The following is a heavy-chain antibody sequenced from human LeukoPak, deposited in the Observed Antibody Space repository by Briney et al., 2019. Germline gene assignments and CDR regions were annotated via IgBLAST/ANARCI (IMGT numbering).Heavy chain of an antibody. D-gene: IGHD6-13*01. J-gene: IGHJ4*02. Sequence: GGSLRLSCAASGFTFSNAWMSWVRQAPGKGLEWVGRIKSKTDGGTTDYAAPVKGRFTISRDNSKSTLYLQMSSLRAEDTAVYYCARGGIAEVGQLGFWGQGTLVTVSS. CDR3: ARGGIAEVGQLGF. V-gene: IGHV3-15*01. CDR1: GFTFSNAW. CDR2: IKSKTDGGTT.